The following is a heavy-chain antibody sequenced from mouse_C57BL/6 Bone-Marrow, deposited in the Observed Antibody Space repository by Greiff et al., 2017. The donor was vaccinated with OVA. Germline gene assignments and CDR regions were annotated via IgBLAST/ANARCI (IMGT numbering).Heavy chain of an antibody. CDR3: ARSGTTVVVDY. Sequence: VKVVESGPELVKPGASVKISCKASGYAFSSSWMNWVKQRPGKGLEWIGRIYPGDGDTNYNGKFKGKATLTADKSSSTAYMQLSSLTSEDSAVYFCARSGTTVVVDYWGQGTTLTVSS. CDR2: IYPGDGDT. CDR1: GYAFSSSW. V-gene: IGHV1-82*01. J-gene: IGHJ2*01. D-gene: IGHD1-1*01.